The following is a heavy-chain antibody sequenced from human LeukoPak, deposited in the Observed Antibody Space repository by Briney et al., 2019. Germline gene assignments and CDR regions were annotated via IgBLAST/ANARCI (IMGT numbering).Heavy chain of an antibody. CDR2: IYYSGST. D-gene: IGHD5-12*01. CDR1: GGYISSYY. CDR3: ARGFSGYEIGNFDY. V-gene: IGHV4-59*01. J-gene: IGHJ4*02. Sequence: SETLSLTCTVSGGYISSYYWSWIRQPPGKGLEWIGYIYYSGSTNYNPSLKSRVTISVDTSKNQFSLKLSSVTAADTAVYYCARGFSGYEIGNFDYWGQGTLVTVSS.